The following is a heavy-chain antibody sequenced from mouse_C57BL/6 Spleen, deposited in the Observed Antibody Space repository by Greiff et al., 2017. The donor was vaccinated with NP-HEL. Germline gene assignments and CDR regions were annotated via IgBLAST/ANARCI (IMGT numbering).Heavy chain of an antibody. CDR3: SRHARRSGYVWYFDY. J-gene: IGHJ2*01. D-gene: IGHD2-2*01. V-gene: IGHV1-62-2*01. CDR2: FYPGSGSI. CDR1: GYTFTEYT. Sequence: VQLQQSGAELVKPGASVKLSCKASGYTFTEYTIHWVKQRPGQGLEWIGWFYPGSGSIKYNEKFKDKATLTADKSSSTAYMELSRLTSEDSAVYLFSRHARRSGYVWYFDYWGQGTTLTVSS.